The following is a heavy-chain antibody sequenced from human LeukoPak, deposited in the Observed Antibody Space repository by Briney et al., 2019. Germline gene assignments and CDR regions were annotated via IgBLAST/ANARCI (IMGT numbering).Heavy chain of an antibody. CDR1: GFTVSSNY. D-gene: IGHD3-10*01. Sequence: QSGGSLRLSCAASGFTVSSNYMSWVRQAPGKGLEWVSVIYSGGSTYYADSVKGRFTISRHNSKNTLYLQMNSLRAEDTAVYYCARDNGGWFDSWGRGTLVTVSS. CDR2: IYSGGST. J-gene: IGHJ5*01. CDR3: ARDNGGWFDS. V-gene: IGHV3-53*04.